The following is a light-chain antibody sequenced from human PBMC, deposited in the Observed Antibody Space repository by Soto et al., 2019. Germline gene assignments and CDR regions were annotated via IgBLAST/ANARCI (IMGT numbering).Light chain of an antibody. Sequence: QSVLTQPASVSGSPGQSITISCTGTSSDVGSYNLVSWYQQHPGKAPKLMIYEGSKRPSGVSNRFSGSKSGTSASLVISGLQSEDEAEYCCAGWDGSLKGFVFGTGTKLTVL. J-gene: IGLJ1*01. CDR1: SSDVGSYNL. CDR3: AGWDGSLKGFV. V-gene: IGLV2-14*02. CDR2: EGS.